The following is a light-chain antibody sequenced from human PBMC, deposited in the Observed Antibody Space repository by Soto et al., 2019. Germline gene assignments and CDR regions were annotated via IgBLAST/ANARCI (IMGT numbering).Light chain of an antibody. CDR3: SSYTSSSTFWV. Sequence: QSALTQPASVSGSPGQSITISCTGTSSDVGGYNYVSWYQQHPGKAPKLMIYEVSNRPSGVSNRFSGSKSGNTASLTISGLRAEDEADYYCSSYTSSSTFWVFGGGTKVTVL. CDR2: EVS. CDR1: SSDVGGYNY. V-gene: IGLV2-14*01. J-gene: IGLJ3*02.